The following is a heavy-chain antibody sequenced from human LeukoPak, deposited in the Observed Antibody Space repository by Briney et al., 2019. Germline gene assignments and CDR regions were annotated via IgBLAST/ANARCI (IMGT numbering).Heavy chain of an antibody. Sequence: GGSLRLSCAASGFTFSNYWMHWVRQAPGKGLLWVSHINSDGSSTIYADSVKGRFTIPRDNAKNTLYLQMNSLRAEDTAVYYCARGLTIFGVVNDAFDIRGQGTMVTVSS. CDR1: GFTFSNYW. D-gene: IGHD3-3*01. J-gene: IGHJ3*02. V-gene: IGHV3-74*01. CDR3: ARGLTIFGVVNDAFDI. CDR2: INSDGSST.